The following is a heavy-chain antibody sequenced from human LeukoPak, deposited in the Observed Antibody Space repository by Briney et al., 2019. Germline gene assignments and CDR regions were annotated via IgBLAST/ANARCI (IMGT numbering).Heavy chain of an antibody. V-gene: IGHV1-18*01. J-gene: IGHJ4*02. CDR3: ARAFGDFWSGYYFDY. D-gene: IGHD3-3*01. CDR2: ISAYNGNT. CDR1: GYTFTSYG. Sequence: GASVKVSCKASGYTFTSYGISWVRQAPGQGLEWMGWISAYNGNTNYAQKLQGRVTMTTDTSTSTAYMELRSLRSDDTAVYYCARAFGDFWSGYYFDYWGQGTLVTVSS.